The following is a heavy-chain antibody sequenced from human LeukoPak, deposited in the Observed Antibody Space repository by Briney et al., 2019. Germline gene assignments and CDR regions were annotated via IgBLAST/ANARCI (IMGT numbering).Heavy chain of an antibody. Sequence: TGGSLRLSCAASGFTFSSYGMHWLRQAPGKGLEWVSVIYSGGSTYYADSVKGRFTISRDNSKNTLYLQMNSLRAEDTAVYYCARGGSYYYYMDVWGKGITVTISS. D-gene: IGHD1-26*01. CDR3: ARGGSYYYYMDV. J-gene: IGHJ6*03. V-gene: IGHV3-53*01. CDR2: IYSGGST. CDR1: GFTFSSYG.